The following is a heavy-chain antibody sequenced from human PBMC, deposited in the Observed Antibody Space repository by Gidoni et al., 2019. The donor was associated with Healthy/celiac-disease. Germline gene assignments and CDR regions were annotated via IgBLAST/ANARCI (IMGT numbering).Heavy chain of an antibody. V-gene: IGHV1-2*04. D-gene: IGHD3-3*01. J-gene: IGHJ6*02. CDR3: ARDRPPYENYGMDV. Sequence: QVQLVQSGAEVKKPGASVTVSCKASGYTFTGYYMHWVRQAPGQGLEWMGWINPNSGGTNYAQKFQGWVTMTRDTSISTAYMELSRLRSDDTAVYYCARDRPPYENYGMDVWGQGTTVTVSS. CDR2: INPNSGGT. CDR1: GYTFTGYY.